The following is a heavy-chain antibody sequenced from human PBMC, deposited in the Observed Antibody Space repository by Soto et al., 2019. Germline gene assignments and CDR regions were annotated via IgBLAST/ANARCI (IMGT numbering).Heavy chain of an antibody. CDR3: ARTPLAVAGDYYFDY. J-gene: IGHJ4*02. CDR2: INPSGGST. Sequence: QVQLVQSGAEVKKPGASVKVSCKASGYTFTSYYMHWVRQAPGQGLEWMGIINPSGGSTSYAQKFQGRVTVTRDTSTSTVYMELSSLRSEDTAVYYCARTPLAVAGDYYFDYWGQGTLVTVSS. CDR1: GYTFTSYY. D-gene: IGHD6-19*01. V-gene: IGHV1-46*03.